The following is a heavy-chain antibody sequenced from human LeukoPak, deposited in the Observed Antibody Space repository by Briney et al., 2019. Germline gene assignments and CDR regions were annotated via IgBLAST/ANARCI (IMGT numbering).Heavy chain of an antibody. J-gene: IGHJ6*02. V-gene: IGHV3-23*01. CDR1: GFTFSSYA. Sequence: GGSLRLSCAASGFTFSSYAMSWVRQAPGKGLEWVSAISGRGGSTYYADSVKGRFTISRDNSKNTLYLQMNSLRAEDTAVYYCAKDWTQADYYYYGMDVWGQGTTVTVSS. CDR3: AKDWTQADYYYYGMDV. D-gene: IGHD3-3*01. CDR2: ISGRGGST.